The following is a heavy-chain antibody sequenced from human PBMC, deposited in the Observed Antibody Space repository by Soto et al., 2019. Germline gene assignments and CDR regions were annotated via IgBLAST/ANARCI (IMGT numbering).Heavy chain of an antibody. D-gene: IGHD2-2*01. V-gene: IGHV1-69*12. CDR1: GGTFSSYA. CDR3: ARDKEDIVLVPAAIQSTYYYYYGMDV. Sequence: QVQLVQSGAEVKKPGSSVKVSCKASGGTFSSYAISWVRQAPGQGLEWMGGIIPIFGTANYAQKFQGRVTITADESTSTAYMELSSLRSEDTAVYYCARDKEDIVLVPAAIQSTYYYYYGMDVW. CDR2: IIPIFGTA. J-gene: IGHJ6*01.